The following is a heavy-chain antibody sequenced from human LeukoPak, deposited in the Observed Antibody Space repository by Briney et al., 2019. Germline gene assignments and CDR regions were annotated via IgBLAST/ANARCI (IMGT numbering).Heavy chain of an antibody. CDR3: ARDVRKYCSSTSCSDY. J-gene: IGHJ4*02. CDR1: GFTFSSYA. CDR2: IYSGGST. V-gene: IGHV3-66*01. Sequence: GGSLRLSCAASGFTFSSYAMSWVRQAPGKGLEWVSVIYSGGSTYYADSVKGRFTISRDNSKNTLYLQMNSLRAEDTAVYYCARDVRKYCSSTSCSDYWGQGTLVTVSS. D-gene: IGHD2-2*01.